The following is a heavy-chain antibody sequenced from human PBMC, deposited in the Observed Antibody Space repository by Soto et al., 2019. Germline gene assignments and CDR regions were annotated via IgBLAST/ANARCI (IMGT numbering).Heavy chain of an antibody. J-gene: IGHJ4*02. CDR2: IWYDGGNT. D-gene: IGHD3-3*01. CDR1: GFTLSGYG. CDR3: ARDNVRFLEWLLYY. Sequence: GGTLRLSCAASGFTLSGYGMNWVRQVPGKGLLWVTSIWYDGGNTYYADSVKGRFTISRDNSKNKLYLQMNSLRAEDTAVYYCARDNVRFLEWLLYYWGQGTLVTVSS. V-gene: IGHV3-33*08.